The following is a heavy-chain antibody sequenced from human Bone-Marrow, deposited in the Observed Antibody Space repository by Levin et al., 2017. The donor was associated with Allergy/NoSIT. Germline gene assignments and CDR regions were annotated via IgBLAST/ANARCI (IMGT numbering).Heavy chain of an antibody. CDR2: ISYDGSNK. CDR3: AKRGHSSSFDY. D-gene: IGHD6-13*01. Sequence: PGGSLRLSCAASGFTFSSYGMHWVRQAPGKGLEWVAVISYDGSNKYYADSVKGRFTISRDNSKNTLYLQMNSLRAEDTAVYYCAKRGHSSSFDYWGQGTLVTVSS. V-gene: IGHV3-30*18. CDR1: GFTFSSYG. J-gene: IGHJ4*02.